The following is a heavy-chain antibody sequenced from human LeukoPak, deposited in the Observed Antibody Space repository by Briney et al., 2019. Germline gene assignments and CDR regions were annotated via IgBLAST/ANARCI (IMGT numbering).Heavy chain of an antibody. CDR3: TRQLWLPPYYYYGMDV. D-gene: IGHD6-19*01. J-gene: IGHJ6*02. CDR1: GFTFSGSA. CDR2: IRSKANSYAT. V-gene: IGHV3-73*01. Sequence: PGGSLRLSCAASGFTFSGSAMHWVRQASGKGLEWVGRIRSKANSYATAYAASVKGRFTISRDDSKNTAYLQMNSLKTEDTAVYYCTRQLWLPPYYYYGMDVWGQGTTVTVSS.